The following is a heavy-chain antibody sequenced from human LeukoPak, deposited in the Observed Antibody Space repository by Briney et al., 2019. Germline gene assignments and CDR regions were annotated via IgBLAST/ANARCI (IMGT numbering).Heavy chain of an antibody. CDR1: GGSISSSSYY. J-gene: IGHJ3*02. CDR2: IYYSGST. Sequence: SETLSLTCTVSGGSISSSSYYWGWIRQPPGKGLEWIGSIYYSGSTYYNPSLKSRVTISVDTSKNQLSLKLSSVTAADTAVYYCARSPGLWFGELLAPLDIWGQGTMVTVSS. CDR3: ARSPGLWFGELLAPLDI. D-gene: IGHD3-10*01. V-gene: IGHV4-39*01.